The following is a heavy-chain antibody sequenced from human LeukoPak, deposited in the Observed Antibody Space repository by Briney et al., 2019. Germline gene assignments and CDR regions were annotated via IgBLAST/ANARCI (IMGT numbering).Heavy chain of an antibody. CDR2: ISGSGGST. Sequence: QPGGSLRLSCAASGFTFSSYAMSWVRQAPGKGLEWVSAISGSGGSTYYADSVKGRFTISRDNSKNTLYLQMNSLRAEDTAVCYCAKDMRFDWTPYYFDYWGQGTLVTVSS. CDR1: GFTFSSYA. CDR3: AKDMRFDWTPYYFDY. V-gene: IGHV3-23*01. J-gene: IGHJ4*02. D-gene: IGHD3-9*01.